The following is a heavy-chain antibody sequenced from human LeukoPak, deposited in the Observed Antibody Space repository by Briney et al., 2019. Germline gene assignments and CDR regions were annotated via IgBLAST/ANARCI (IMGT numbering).Heavy chain of an antibody. Sequence: GESLKISCKGSGYSFTSYWIGWVRQMPGKGLEWMGIIYPGDSDTRYSPSFQGQVTISADKSISTAYLQWSSLKASDTAMYYCARCLVSGYSTDGAFDIWGQGTMVTVSS. CDR3: ARCLVSGYSTDGAFDI. CDR1: GYSFTSYW. D-gene: IGHD3-22*01. V-gene: IGHV5-51*01. CDR2: IYPGDSDT. J-gene: IGHJ3*02.